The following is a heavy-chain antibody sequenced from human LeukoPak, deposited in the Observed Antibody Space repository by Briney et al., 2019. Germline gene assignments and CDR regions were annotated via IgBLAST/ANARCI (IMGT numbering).Heavy chain of an antibody. D-gene: IGHD5-18*01. J-gene: IGHJ4*02. CDR1: DGSISSYY. CDR2: IYYSGST. CDR3: ARVRWVTAMVTGPYFDY. Sequence: SETLSLTCTVSDGSISSYYWSWIRQPPGKGLEWIGYIYYSGSTNYNPSLKSRVTISVDTSKNQFSLKLSSVTAADTAVYYCARVRWVTAMVTGPYFDYWGQGTLVTVSS. V-gene: IGHV4-59*01.